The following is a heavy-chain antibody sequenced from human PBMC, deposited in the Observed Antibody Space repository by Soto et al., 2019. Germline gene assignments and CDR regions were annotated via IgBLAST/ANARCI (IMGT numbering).Heavy chain of an antibody. J-gene: IGHJ3*02. D-gene: IGHD3-16*02. CDR3: ARGSHYDYVWGSYRLLDDAFDI. CDR2: MNPNSGNT. Sequence: QVQLVQSGAEVKKPGASVKVSCKASGYTFTSYDINWVRQATGQGLEWMGWMNPNSGNTDYAQKFQGRVTMTRNTSISTAYMELSSLRSEDTAVYYCARGSHYDYVWGSYRLLDDAFDIWGQGTMVTVSS. CDR1: GYTFTSYD. V-gene: IGHV1-8*01.